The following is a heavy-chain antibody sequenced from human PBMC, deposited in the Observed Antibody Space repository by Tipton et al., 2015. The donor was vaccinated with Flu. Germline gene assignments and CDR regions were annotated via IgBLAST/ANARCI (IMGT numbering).Heavy chain of an antibody. CDR2: IYYSGNS. V-gene: IGHV4-39*01. CDR3: ARKGPACGGGSCSWAY. Sequence: TLSLTCSVSGASISSSDYYWGWIRQPPGRGLEWIGSIYYSGNSYYNPSLKSRLTMSVDTAKNRFSLKLNSVTAADTAVYYCARKGPACGGGSCSWAYWGQGPRLRVSS. D-gene: IGHD2-15*01. CDR1: GASISSSDYY. J-gene: IGHJ1*01.